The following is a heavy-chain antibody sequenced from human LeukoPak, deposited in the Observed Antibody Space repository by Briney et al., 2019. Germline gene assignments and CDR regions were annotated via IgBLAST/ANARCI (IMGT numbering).Heavy chain of an antibody. D-gene: IGHD2-15*01. J-gene: IGHJ4*02. CDR3: ARGGGLCSGGSCLYFDY. CDR1: GFTFSSYE. CDR2: ISRSGSTI. V-gene: IGHV3-48*03. Sequence: PGGSLRLSCAASGFTFSSYEMNWVRQAPGKGLEWVSYISRSGSTIYYADSVKGRFTISRDNAKNSLYLQMNSLRAEDTAVYYCARGGGLCSGGSCLYFDYWGQGTLVTVSS.